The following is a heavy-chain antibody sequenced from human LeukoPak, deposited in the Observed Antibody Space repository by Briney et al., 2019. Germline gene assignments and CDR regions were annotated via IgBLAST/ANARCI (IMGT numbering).Heavy chain of an antibody. CDR3: ARQRPDDAFDI. CDR1: GFIFSSYE. CDR2: ISHSGSDK. D-gene: IGHD1-14*01. Sequence: GGSLRLSCAASGFIFSSYEMNWVRQTPGKGLEWVSYISHSGSDKYYADSVKGRFTISRDNPKNSLYLQMNSLRVEDTAIYYCARQRPDDAFDIWGRGTMVTVSS. V-gene: IGHV3-48*03. J-gene: IGHJ3*02.